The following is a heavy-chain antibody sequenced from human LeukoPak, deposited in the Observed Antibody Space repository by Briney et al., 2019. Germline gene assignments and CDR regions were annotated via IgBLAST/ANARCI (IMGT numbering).Heavy chain of an antibody. CDR2: ISSSGSTI. V-gene: IGHV3-11*01. D-gene: IGHD6-19*01. J-gene: IGHJ4*02. Sequence: GGSLRLSCAASGFTFSDYDMSWVRQAPGKGLEWVSYISSSGSTIYYADSVKGRFTISRDNAKNSLYLQMNSLRAEDTAVYYCARARPYSSGWQFDYWGQGTLVTVSS. CDR3: ARARPYSSGWQFDY. CDR1: GFTFSDYD.